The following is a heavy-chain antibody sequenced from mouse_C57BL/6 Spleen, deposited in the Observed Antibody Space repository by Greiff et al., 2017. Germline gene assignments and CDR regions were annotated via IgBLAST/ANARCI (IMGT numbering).Heavy chain of an antibody. Sequence: DVMLVESGGGLVKPGGSLKLSCAASGFTFSDYGMHWVRQAPEQGLEWVAYISSGSSTIYYADTVKGRFTISRDNAKNTLFLQMTSLRSEDTAMYYCAIYYDYDGAMDYWGQGTSVTVSS. J-gene: IGHJ4*01. V-gene: IGHV5-17*01. CDR1: GFTFSDYG. D-gene: IGHD2-4*01. CDR2: ISSGSSTI. CDR3: AIYYDYDGAMDY.